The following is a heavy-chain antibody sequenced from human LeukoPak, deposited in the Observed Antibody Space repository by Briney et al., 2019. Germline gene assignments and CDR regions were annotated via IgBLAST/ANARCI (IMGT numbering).Heavy chain of an antibody. CDR2: IIPILGIA. CDR1: GGTFSSYA. D-gene: IGHD6-13*01. V-gene: IGHV1-69*04. CDR3: AREARQQLVAFDY. J-gene: IGHJ4*02. Sequence: SVKVSCKASGGTFSSYAISWVRQAPGQGLEWMGRIIPILGIANYAQKFQGRVTITADKSTSTAYMELSSLRSEDTAVYYCAREARQQLVAFDYWGQGTLATVSS.